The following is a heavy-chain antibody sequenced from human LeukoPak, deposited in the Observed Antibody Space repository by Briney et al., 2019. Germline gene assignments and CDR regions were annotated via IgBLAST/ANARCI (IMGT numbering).Heavy chain of an antibody. J-gene: IGHJ4*02. V-gene: IGHV3-21*01. CDR1: GFTFSGFT. D-gene: IGHD6-13*01. Sequence: GGSLRLSCAASGFTFSGFTMSWVRQAPGKGLEWVSSIRASSTYIYYADSLKGRFTVSRDNAKNSLYLQMNSLRAEDTAVYYCAREGTALGIDSWGQGALVTVSS. CDR3: AREGTALGIDS. CDR2: IRASSTYI.